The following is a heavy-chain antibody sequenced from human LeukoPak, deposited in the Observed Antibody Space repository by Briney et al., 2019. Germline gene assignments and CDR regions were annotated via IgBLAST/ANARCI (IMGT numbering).Heavy chain of an antibody. V-gene: IGHV1-18*01. Sequence: ASVKVSCKASGYTFTSYGISWVRQAPGQGLEWMGWISAYNGNTNYAQKLQGRVTMTTDTSTGTAYMELRSLRSDDTAVYYCARVGYSNCGLHDYYYYGMDVWGQGTTVTVSS. J-gene: IGHJ6*02. CDR1: GYTFTSYG. D-gene: IGHD4-11*01. CDR3: ARVGYSNCGLHDYYYYGMDV. CDR2: ISAYNGNT.